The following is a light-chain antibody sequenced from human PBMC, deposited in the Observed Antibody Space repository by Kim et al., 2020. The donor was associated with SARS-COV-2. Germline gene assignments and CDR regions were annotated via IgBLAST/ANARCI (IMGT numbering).Light chain of an antibody. J-gene: IGKJ4*01. V-gene: IGKV3-15*01. Sequence: EIVMTQSPATLSVSPGERATLSCRASQSVSSNLAWYQQKPGQAPRLLIYGASTRATGIPARFSGSGSGTEFTLTISSLQSEDFAVYYCQQYNYWTPLTFGGGTKVDIK. CDR3: QQYNYWTPLT. CDR1: QSVSSN. CDR2: GAS.